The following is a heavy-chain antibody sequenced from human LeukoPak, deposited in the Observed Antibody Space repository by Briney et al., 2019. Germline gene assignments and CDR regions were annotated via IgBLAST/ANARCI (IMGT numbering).Heavy chain of an antibody. CDR3: ARLIVGDYFDS. D-gene: IGHD1-26*01. CDR2: IYFTGTT. CDR1: AGSIGRTSFY. Sequence: SETLSLTCTVSAGSIGRTSFYWVWIRQPPGKGLDWLGTIYFTGTTYYNPSLNSRVTISVDTSNNRFSLKVSSVTAADTAVYYCARLIVGDYFDSWGQGTLVTVSS. V-gene: IGHV4-39*01. J-gene: IGHJ4*02.